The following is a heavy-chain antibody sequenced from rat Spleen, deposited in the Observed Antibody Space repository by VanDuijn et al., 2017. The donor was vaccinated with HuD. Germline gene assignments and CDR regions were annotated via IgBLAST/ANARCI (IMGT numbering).Heavy chain of an antibody. CDR3: ARLGTEAIGNWFSY. CDR1: GFTFSDFN. Sequence: EVQLVESGGGLVQPGRSLKLSCAVSGFTFSDFNMHWIRQAPTKGLEWVASISPSGGSTYYRDSVKGRFTISRDTSKSTLYLQMDSLTSEDTATYYCARLGTEAIGNWFSYWGQGTLVTVSS. J-gene: IGHJ3*01. D-gene: IGHD1-11*01. V-gene: IGHV5-19*01. CDR2: ISPSGGST.